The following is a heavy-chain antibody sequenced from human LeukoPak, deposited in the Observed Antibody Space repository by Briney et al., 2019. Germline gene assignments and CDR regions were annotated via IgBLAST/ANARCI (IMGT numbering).Heavy chain of an antibody. Sequence: PGGSLRLSCAASGFTFSSYAMSWVRQAPGKGLEWVSAISGSGGSTYYADSVKGRFTISRDNSKNTLYLQMNSLRAEDTAVYYCAKDPSRIQLWLRGAFDIWGQGTMVTVSS. CDR1: GFTFSSYA. V-gene: IGHV3-23*01. CDR3: AKDPSRIQLWLRGAFDI. J-gene: IGHJ3*02. D-gene: IGHD5-18*01. CDR2: ISGSGGST.